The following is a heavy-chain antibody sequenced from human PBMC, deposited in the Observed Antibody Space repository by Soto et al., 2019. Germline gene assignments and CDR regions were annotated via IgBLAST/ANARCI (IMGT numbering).Heavy chain of an antibody. J-gene: IGHJ4*02. Sequence: PGGSLRLSCAASGFTFSSYAMHWVRQAPGKGLEYVSAISGNGGSTYYANSVKGRFTISRDNSKNTLYLQMGSLRAEDMAVYYCARDYDILTGHPDYWGQGTLVTVSS. CDR2: ISGNGGST. V-gene: IGHV3-64*01. CDR3: ARDYDILTGHPDY. CDR1: GFTFSSYA. D-gene: IGHD3-9*01.